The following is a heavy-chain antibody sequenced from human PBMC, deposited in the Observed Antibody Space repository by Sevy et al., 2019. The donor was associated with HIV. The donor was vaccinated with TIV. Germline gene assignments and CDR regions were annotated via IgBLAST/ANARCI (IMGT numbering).Heavy chain of an antibody. CDR2: VSSSGGST. V-gene: IGHV3-23*01. CDR1: GFTFSSCD. D-gene: IGHD3-10*01. Sequence: GGSLRLSCAASGFTFSSCDMSWVRQAPGKGLEWVSGVSSSGGSTYYATSVKGRFTISRDNSKNTLYLQMNSLRAEDTAVYYYAIPESGSVYNAMDVWGQGTTVTVSS. CDR3: AIPESGSVYNAMDV. J-gene: IGHJ6*02.